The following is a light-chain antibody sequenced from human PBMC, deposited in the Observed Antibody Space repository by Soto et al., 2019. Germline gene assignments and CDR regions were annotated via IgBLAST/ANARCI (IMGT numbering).Light chain of an antibody. Sequence: QSVLTQPPSVSAAPGQKVTISCSGSSSNIGNNYVSWYQQLPGTAPKLLIYDNNKRPSGIPDRFSGSKSGTSATLGITGLQTGDEADYYCGTWDSSLSAWYGVFGGGTKLTVL. CDR3: GTWDSSLSAWYGV. CDR1: SSNIGNNY. J-gene: IGLJ2*01. V-gene: IGLV1-51*01. CDR2: DNN.